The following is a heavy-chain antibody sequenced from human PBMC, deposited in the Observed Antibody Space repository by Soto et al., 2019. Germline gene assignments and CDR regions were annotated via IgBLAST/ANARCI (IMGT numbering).Heavy chain of an antibody. J-gene: IGHJ4*02. CDR2: IYYSGST. Sequence: SESLSLTRSLCGSSISSIRYYWGWIRQPPGKGLEWIGSIYYSGSTYYNPSLKSRVNISVDTYKNQFSLKLSSVTAADTAVYYCARHRNYYGSGSYYFDYWGQGTLVTISS. CDR3: ARHRNYYGSGSYYFDY. CDR1: GSSISSIRYY. D-gene: IGHD3-10*01. V-gene: IGHV4-39*01.